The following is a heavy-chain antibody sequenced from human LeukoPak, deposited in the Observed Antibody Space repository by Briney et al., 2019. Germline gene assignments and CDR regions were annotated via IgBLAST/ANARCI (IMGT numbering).Heavy chain of an antibody. CDR3: AKDGCTNGVCTNHY. CDR2: IRYDRNDK. J-gene: IGHJ4*02. V-gene: IGHV3-30*02. D-gene: IGHD2-8*01. Sequence: GGPLRLSCPASGLTFSTYGMHWVRQAPCKGLEWVAFIRYDRNDKYYADSVKGRFTISRDNSKNTLFLQMNSLRVEDTAMYYCAKDGCTNGVCTNHYWGQGPLVTVSP. CDR1: GLTFSTYG.